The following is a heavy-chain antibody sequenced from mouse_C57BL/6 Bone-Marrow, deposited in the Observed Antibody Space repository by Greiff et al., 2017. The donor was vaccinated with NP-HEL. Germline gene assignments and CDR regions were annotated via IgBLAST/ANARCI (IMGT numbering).Heavy chain of an antibody. CDR3: ARIDGGTAWFAY. CDR2: IWWDDDK. V-gene: IGHV8-8*01. Sequence: QVQLKESGPGILQPSQTLSLTCSFSGFSLSTFGMGVGWIRQPSGKGLEWLAHIWWDDDKYSTPALKSRLTISKATSKNQVFLKVANVDTADTATYYCARIDGGTAWFAYWGQGTLVTVSA. D-gene: IGHD3-1*01. CDR1: GFSLSTFGMG. J-gene: IGHJ3*01.